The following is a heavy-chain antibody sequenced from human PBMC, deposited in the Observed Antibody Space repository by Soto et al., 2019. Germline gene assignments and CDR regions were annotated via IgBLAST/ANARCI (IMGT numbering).Heavy chain of an antibody. CDR2: ISGSGGST. V-gene: IGHV3-23*01. D-gene: IGHD6-19*01. CDR1: GFTFSSYS. J-gene: IGHJ3*02. Sequence: PGGSLRLSCAASGFTFSSYSMNWVRQAPGKGLEWVSAISGSGGSTYYADSVKGRFTISRDNSKNTLYLQMNSLRAEDTAVYYCAKDVAVAYDAFDIWGQGTMVTVSS. CDR3: AKDVAVAYDAFDI.